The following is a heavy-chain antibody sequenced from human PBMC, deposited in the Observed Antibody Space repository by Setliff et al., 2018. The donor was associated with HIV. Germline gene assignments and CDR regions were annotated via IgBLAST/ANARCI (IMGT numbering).Heavy chain of an antibody. Sequence: GASVKVSCKASGGTFSSYAINWVRQAPGQGLEWMGGIIPMFGTRNYAQKFQGRVTITTDESTSTAYMELSCLRSEDTALYYCARGQSQGYAYSGSYGAFDIWGQGTMVTVSS. CDR1: GGTFSSYA. V-gene: IGHV1-69*05. J-gene: IGHJ3*02. CDR2: IIPMFGTR. CDR3: ARGQSQGYAYSGSYGAFDI. D-gene: IGHD1-26*01.